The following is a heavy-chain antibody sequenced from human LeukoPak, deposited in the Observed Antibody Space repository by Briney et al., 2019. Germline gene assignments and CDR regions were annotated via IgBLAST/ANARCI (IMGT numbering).Heavy chain of an antibody. CDR2: IYYSGSI. Sequence: SETLSLTCAVSGYSISSSNWWGWIRPPPGKGLEWIGYIYYSGSIYYNPSLKSRVTMSVDTSKNQFSLKLSSVTAVDTAVYYCARTMSSSHTVYGMDVWGQGTTVTVSS. V-gene: IGHV4-28*05. CDR3: ARTMSSSHTVYGMDV. CDR1: GYSISSSNW. J-gene: IGHJ6*02. D-gene: IGHD2-2*02.